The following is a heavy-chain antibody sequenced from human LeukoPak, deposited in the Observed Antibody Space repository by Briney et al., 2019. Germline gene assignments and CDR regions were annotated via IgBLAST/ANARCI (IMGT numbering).Heavy chain of an antibody. CDR2: IGHDGTGM. D-gene: IGHD4-17*01. Sequence: GGSLRLSCAASGFTFSNYDMNWVRQAPGKGLEWVSYIGHDGTGMSYAESVRGRFTISRDNANKTPYLQMSSLTVEDSAVYYCAGPYEYGDFSYWGQGSLVSVSS. CDR3: AGPYEYGDFSY. V-gene: IGHV3-11*01. CDR1: GFTFSNYD. J-gene: IGHJ4*02.